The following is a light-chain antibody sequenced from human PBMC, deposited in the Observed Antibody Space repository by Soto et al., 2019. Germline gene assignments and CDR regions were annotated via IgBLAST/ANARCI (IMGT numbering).Light chain of an antibody. CDR3: QVWDTISDHYV. CDR2: VDS. V-gene: IGLV3-21*02. CDR1: NIESKS. Sequence: SYELTQPPSVSVAPGQTARITCGGNNIESKSVHWYQQRPGQAPVLVIYVDSDRPSGIPDRFSASTSGNTAALTISRVEAGDEADYYCQVWDTISDHYVFGSGTKHRP. J-gene: IGLJ1*01.